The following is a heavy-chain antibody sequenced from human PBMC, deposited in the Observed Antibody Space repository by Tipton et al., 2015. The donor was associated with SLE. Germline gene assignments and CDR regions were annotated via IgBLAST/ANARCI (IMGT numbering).Heavy chain of an antibody. D-gene: IGHD2-15*01. V-gene: IGHV4-39*01. CDR3: ARQILEAVSFDY. CDR2: IYYSGST. J-gene: IGHJ4*02. CDR1: GGSISSSSYY. Sequence: GLVKPSETLSLTCTASGGSISSSSYYWGWIRQPPGKGLEWIGSIYYSGSTYYNPSLKSRVTISVDTSKNQFSLKLSSVTAADTAVYYCARQILEAVSFDYWGQGTLVTVSS.